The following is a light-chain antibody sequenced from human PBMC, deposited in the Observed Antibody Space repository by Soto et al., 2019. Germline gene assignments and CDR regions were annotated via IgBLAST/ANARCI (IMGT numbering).Light chain of an antibody. Sequence: DIQMTQSPSTLSASVGDRVTITCRASQSISPWLAWYQQKPGKAPKLLIYQASNLESGVPSRFSGRGFGKKFSPPISRPQPDDFATYYCQQYHSYSTFGQGPKGE. CDR1: QSISPW. CDR2: QAS. V-gene: IGKV1-5*03. CDR3: QQYHSYST. J-gene: IGKJ1*01.